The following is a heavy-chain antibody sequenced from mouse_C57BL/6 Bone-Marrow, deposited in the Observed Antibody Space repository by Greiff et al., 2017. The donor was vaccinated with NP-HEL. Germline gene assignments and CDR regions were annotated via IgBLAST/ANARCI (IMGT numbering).Heavy chain of an antibody. CDR1: GYTFTSYW. Sequence: QVQLQQPGAELVKPGASVKLSCKASGYTFTSYWMHWVKQRPGQGLEWIGMIPPNSGSTNYNEKFKSKATLTVDKSSSTAYMQLSSLTSEDSAVYYCARGLYYDYDGWFAYWGQGTLVTVSA. V-gene: IGHV1-64*01. CDR3: ARGLYYDYDGWFAY. J-gene: IGHJ3*01. D-gene: IGHD2-4*01. CDR2: IPPNSGST.